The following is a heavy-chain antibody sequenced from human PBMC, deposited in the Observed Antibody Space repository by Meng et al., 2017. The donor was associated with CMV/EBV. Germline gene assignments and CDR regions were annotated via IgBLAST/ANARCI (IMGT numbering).Heavy chain of an antibody. CDR3: ARDEYSSSWYYFDY. Sequence: GESLKISCAASGFTFSSYWMGWVRQAPGKGLEWVANIKQDGSEKYYVDSVKGRFTISRDNAKNSLYLQMNSLRAEDTAVYYCARDEYSSSWYYFDYWGQGTLVTVSS. V-gene: IGHV3-7*01. D-gene: IGHD6-13*01. CDR1: GFTFSSYW. J-gene: IGHJ4*02. CDR2: IKQDGSEK.